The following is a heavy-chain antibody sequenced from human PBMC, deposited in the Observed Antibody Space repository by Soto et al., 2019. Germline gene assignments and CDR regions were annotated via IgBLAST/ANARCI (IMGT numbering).Heavy chain of an antibody. CDR3: ARISRYCSGGDCHA. J-gene: IGHJ5*02. V-gene: IGHV3-30*03. CDR2: ISYDGSNT. D-gene: IGHD2-15*01. Sequence: GGSVRLSXAASGVSFNSYDMHWVRQAPGKGPEWVAIISYDGSNTYYSDSVRGRFTISRDNSKDTLYLQMHSLRSEDTAIYYCARISRYCSGGDCHAWGQGTQVTVSS. CDR1: GVSFNSYD.